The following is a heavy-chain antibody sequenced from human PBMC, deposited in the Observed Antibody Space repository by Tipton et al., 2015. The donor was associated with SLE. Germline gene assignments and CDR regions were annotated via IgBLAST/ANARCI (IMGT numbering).Heavy chain of an antibody. CDR1: GGSISSGASS. Sequence: TLSLTCTVSGGSISSGASSWSWIRQPPGKGLEWIGYIYHSGSTYYNPSLKSRVTISVDRSKNQFSLKLSSVTAADTAVYYCARGVMTNYYDSSGYYWFDPWGQGTLVTVSS. CDR3: ARGVMTNYYDSSGYYWFDP. V-gene: IGHV4-30-2*01. J-gene: IGHJ5*02. D-gene: IGHD3-22*01. CDR2: IYHSGST.